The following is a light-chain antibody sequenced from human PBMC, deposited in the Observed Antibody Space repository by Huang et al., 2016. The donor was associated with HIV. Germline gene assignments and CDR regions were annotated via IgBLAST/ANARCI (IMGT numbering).Light chain of an antibody. V-gene: IGKV1-NL1*01. CDR2: GAS. CDR1: EGIVNS. Sequence: DIQMTQSPSSLSASVGDRVTITCRASEGIVNSLAWYRQKPGKAPQLLPYGASRLERGVPSRCSGSRSGTDYTLTISDLQPEDSATYYCQQYYSTPPWTFGQGTKVEI. J-gene: IGKJ1*01. CDR3: QQYYSTPPWT.